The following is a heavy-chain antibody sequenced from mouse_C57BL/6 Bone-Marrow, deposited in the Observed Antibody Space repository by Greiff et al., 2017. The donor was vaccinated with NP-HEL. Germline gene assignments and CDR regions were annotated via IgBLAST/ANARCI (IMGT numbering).Heavy chain of an antibody. V-gene: IGHV3-6*01. J-gene: IGHJ1*03. CDR1: GYSITSGYY. Sequence: EVQLQQSGPGLVKPSQSLSLTCSVTGYSITSGYYWNWIRQFPGNKLEWMGYISYDGSNNYNPSLNNRISITRDTSKNQFFLKLNSVTTEDTATYYCARAIYYYGSGYWYFDVWGTGTTVTVSS. CDR3: ARAIYYYGSGYWYFDV. D-gene: IGHD1-1*01. CDR2: ISYDGSN.